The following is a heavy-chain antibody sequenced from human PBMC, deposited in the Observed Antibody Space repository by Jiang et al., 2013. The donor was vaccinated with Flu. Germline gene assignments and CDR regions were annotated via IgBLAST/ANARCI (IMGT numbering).Heavy chain of an antibody. V-gene: IGHV4-38-2*02. Sequence: PSETLSLTCTVSGYSISTDYYWGWIRQPPGKGLEWIGSISQSGSTYYNPSLESRVTISVDTSKNQFFLKIMSVTAADTALYYCARKTGLDIWGQGTMVTVSS. D-gene: IGHD3-9*01. CDR1: GYSISTDYY. CDR3: ARKTGLDI. J-gene: IGHJ3*02. CDR2: ISQSGST.